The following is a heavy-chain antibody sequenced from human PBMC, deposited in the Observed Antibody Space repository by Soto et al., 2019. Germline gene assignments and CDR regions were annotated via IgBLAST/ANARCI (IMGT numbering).Heavy chain of an antibody. CDR1: GFTLSSYW. V-gene: IGHV3-74*01. CDR3: ARRPHGFDI. J-gene: IGHJ3*02. Sequence: EVQLVESGGGLVQPGGSLRLSCAASGFTLSSYWIHWVRQAPGKGLVWVSHISSDGSSTYYADSVKGRFTISRDNAKNTLYLQMNSLRAEDTAVYYCARRPHGFDIWGQGTMVTVSS. CDR2: ISSDGSST.